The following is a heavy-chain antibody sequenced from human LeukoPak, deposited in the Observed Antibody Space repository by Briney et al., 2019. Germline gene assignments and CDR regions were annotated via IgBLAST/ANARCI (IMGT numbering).Heavy chain of an antibody. Sequence: GGSLGLSCAASGFTFSSYAMSWVRQAPGKGLEWVSVIYSGGSTYYADSVKGRFTISRDNSKNTLYLQMDSLRAEDTAVYYCARKTIGAMGAFDIWGQGTMVAVSS. J-gene: IGHJ3*02. D-gene: IGHD1-7*01. V-gene: IGHV3-66*01. CDR1: GFTFSSYA. CDR3: ARKTIGAMGAFDI. CDR2: IYSGGST.